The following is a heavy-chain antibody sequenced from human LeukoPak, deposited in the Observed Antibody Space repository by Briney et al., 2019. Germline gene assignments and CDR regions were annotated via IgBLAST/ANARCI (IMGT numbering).Heavy chain of an antibody. D-gene: IGHD3-10*01. Sequence: VASVKVSCEASGGTFSSYAISWVRQAPGQGLEWMGGIIPIFGTANYAQKFQGRVTITADESTSTAYMELSNLRSEDTAVYYCARLPYYYGSGSPWANYYYYMDVWGKGTTVTVSS. CDR3: ARLPYYYGSGSPWANYYYYMDV. CDR1: GGTFSSYA. J-gene: IGHJ6*03. V-gene: IGHV1-69*01. CDR2: IIPIFGTA.